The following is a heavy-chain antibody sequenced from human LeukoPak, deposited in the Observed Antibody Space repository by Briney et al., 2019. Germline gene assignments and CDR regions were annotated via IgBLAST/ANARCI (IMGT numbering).Heavy chain of an antibody. J-gene: IGHJ4*02. CDR3: ARPKNSGSFSGFDY. D-gene: IGHD1-26*01. V-gene: IGHV4-39*01. Sequence: SETLSLTCTVSGGSISGSSYYWGWIRQPPGRGLEWVGSIHSSGSTYYTPSLQSRVTMSLDTSKNQFSLKLTSVTAADMAVYYCARPKNSGSFSGFDYWGQGTLVTVSS. CDR2: IHSSGST. CDR1: GGSISGSSYY.